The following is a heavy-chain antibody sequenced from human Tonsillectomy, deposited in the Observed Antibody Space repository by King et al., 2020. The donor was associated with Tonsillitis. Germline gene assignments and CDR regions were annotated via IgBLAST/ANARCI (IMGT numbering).Heavy chain of an antibody. V-gene: IGHV3-74*01. J-gene: IGHJ4*02. Sequence: VQLVESGGGLVQPGGSLRLSCAASGFTFSNYLMHWVRRAPGEGLGWGSRVNSDESITDYAGSVKGRFTISSDNAQNTLYLEMNSLRAEDTAVYYCSRPGGVYCSSTTCYDYFDYWGQGTLVTVSS. CDR3: SRPGGVYCSSTTCYDYFDY. D-gene: IGHD2-2*01. CDR1: GFTFSNYL. CDR2: VNSDESIT.